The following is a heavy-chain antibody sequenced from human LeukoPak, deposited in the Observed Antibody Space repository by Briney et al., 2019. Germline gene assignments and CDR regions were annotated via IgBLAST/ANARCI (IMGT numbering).Heavy chain of an antibody. D-gene: IGHD1-26*01. Sequence: GESLKISCKGSGYSFTSYWIGWVRQMPGKGLEWMGIIYPGDSDTRYSPSFQGQVTISADKSISAAYLQWNSLKASDTAMYYCAKRGYHLSGSYFYAFDIWGQGTMVTVSS. J-gene: IGHJ3*02. CDR2: IYPGDSDT. V-gene: IGHV5-51*01. CDR3: AKRGYHLSGSYFYAFDI. CDR1: GYSFTSYW.